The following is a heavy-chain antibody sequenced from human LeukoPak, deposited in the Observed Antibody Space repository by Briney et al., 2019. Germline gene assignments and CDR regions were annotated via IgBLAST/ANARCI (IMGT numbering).Heavy chain of an antibody. CDR2: TSHDESNK. Sequence: GGSLRLSCVASGISLRSYSVHWVRQAPGKGLEWVAFTSHDESNKKYADSVRGRCTISRDNSRDTVFLQLSNLRHEDTAVYYCAKGDAAGAYRTDFWGPGTRVTVSS. V-gene: IGHV3-30-3*01. J-gene: IGHJ4*02. CDR3: AKGDAAGAYRTDF. D-gene: IGHD6-13*01. CDR1: GISLRSYS.